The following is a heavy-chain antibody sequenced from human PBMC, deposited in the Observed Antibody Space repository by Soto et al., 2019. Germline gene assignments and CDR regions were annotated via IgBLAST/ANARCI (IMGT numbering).Heavy chain of an antibody. V-gene: IGHV4-59*08. D-gene: IGHD6-13*01. Sequence: QVQLQESGPGLVKPSETLSLTCTVSADSISNYYWSWIRQPPGKGLEWIGYIYYSGSTHYNPSLKSRVTISVDTSKNQFSLKLSSVTAADTAVYYCERHLWVGSSWYLGALDIWGQGTMVTVSS. CDR2: IYYSGST. CDR3: ERHLWVGSSWYLGALDI. J-gene: IGHJ3*02. CDR1: ADSISNYY.